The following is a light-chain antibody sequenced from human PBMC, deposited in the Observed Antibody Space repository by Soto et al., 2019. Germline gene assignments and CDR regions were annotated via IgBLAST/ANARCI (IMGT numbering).Light chain of an antibody. CDR1: QSISGY. V-gene: IGKV3-11*01. CDR2: DAS. CDR3: QQRASWPLT. Sequence: EIVLTQSPATLSLSPGERATLSCRASQSISGYLAWYQHRPGRAPRLLIYDASNRATGIPDRFSGRGSWTDFTLTISSLEPEEFAVYYCQQRASWPLTFGGGTALE. J-gene: IGKJ4*01.